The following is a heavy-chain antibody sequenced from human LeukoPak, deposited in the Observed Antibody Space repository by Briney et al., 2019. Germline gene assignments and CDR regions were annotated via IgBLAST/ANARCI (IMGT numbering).Heavy chain of an antibody. CDR1: GFAFNFFA. V-gene: IGHV3-23*01. Sequence: SGGSLRLSCAASGFAFNFFAMSWVRQVPGKRLEWISTINANAGSTYYADSVKGRFTISRDNSKNTLYLQLNSLRAEDTALYYCAKSPAHYYGSGSYPDNWGQGTLVTVSS. CDR3: AKSPAHYYGSGSYPDN. CDR2: INANAGST. D-gene: IGHD3-10*01. J-gene: IGHJ4*02.